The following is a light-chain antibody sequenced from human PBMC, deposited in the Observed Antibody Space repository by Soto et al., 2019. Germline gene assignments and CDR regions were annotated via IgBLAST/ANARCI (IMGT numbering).Light chain of an antibody. Sequence: QSVLTQPASVSGSPGQSRTISCTGTSSDIGAYNSVSWYQQRPGKVPKLILFEVSNRPSGVSDRFSGSKSGRTASLTISGLRREDEADYYCSSYASSSSRVFGGGTQVTVL. CDR3: SSYASSSSRV. CDR1: SSDIGAYNS. J-gene: IGLJ3*02. V-gene: IGLV2-14*01. CDR2: EVS.